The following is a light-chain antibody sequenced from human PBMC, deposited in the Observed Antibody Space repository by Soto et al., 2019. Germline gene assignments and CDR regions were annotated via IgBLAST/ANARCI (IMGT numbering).Light chain of an antibody. V-gene: IGKV1-33*01. CDR1: QGVSRY. J-gene: IGKJ2*01. Sequence: DIQMTQSPSSLSLSVGERATITCQASQGVSRYLDWYQQKPGKAPKLLIYHSSKLDTGVPARFSGSGSGTHCTLTISSLEPEDIAAYYCQQRVSLPRTFGQGTKLEIK. CDR3: QQRVSLPRT. CDR2: HSS.